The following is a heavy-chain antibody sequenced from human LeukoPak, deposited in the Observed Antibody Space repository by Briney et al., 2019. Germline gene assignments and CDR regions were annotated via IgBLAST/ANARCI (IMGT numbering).Heavy chain of an antibody. Sequence: SETLSLTCTVSGGSISSYYWSWIRQPPGKGLEWIGYIYYSGSTNYNPSLKSRITISVDTSKNQFSLKLSSVTAADTAVYYCASSSGSYYLDYWGQGTLVTVSS. CDR2: IYYSGST. V-gene: IGHV4-59*01. J-gene: IGHJ4*02. CDR1: GGSISSYY. CDR3: ASSSGSYYLDY. D-gene: IGHD1-26*01.